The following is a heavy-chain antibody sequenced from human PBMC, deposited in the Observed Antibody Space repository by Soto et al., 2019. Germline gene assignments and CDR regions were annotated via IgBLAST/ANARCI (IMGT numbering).Heavy chain of an antibody. CDR1: GYNFNSHS. CDR3: GRDRAVGSFDT. D-gene: IGHD1-26*01. CDR2: INPNTGNP. J-gene: IGHJ4*02. Sequence: QVQLVQSGSESMQPGASVKVSCKGSGYNFNSHSINWLRQAPGQGLEWMGWINPNTGNPTYEQGFTGRFVFSGDTSARPVYLQILSLRAADLAAYYGGRDRAVGSFDTGGQETLVTVSS. V-gene: IGHV7-4-1*01.